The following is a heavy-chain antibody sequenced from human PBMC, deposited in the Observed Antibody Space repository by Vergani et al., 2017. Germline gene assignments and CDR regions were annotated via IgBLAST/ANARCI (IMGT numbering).Heavy chain of an antibody. CDR3: ARVPGYYYDSSGYPH. CDR1: GFTFSSYA. Sequence: EVQLLESGGGLVQPGGSLRLSCAASGFTFSSYAMSWVRQAPGKGLEWVSAISGSGGSTYYADSVKGRFTISRDNAKNSLYLQMNSLRAEDTAVYYCARVPGYYYDSSGYPHWGQGTLVTVSS. J-gene: IGHJ4*02. V-gene: IGHV3-23*01. D-gene: IGHD3-22*01. CDR2: ISGSGGST.